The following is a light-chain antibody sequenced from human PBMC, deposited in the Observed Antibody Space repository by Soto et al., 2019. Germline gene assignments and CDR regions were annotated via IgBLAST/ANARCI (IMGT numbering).Light chain of an antibody. CDR2: DVS. CDR1: QNISSY. V-gene: IGKV3-11*01. Sequence: IVLTQSPVTLSLSPGERATLSCRASQNISSYLIWYQQKPGQSPRLLMYDVSNRATGIPARFSGSGSGTDFTLTFSSLEPEDLAVYYCQQRSYWPRTFGQGTKVEIK. CDR3: QQRSYWPRT. J-gene: IGKJ1*01.